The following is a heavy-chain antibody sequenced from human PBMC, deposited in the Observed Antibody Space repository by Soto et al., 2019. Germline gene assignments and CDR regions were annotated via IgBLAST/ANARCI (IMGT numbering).Heavy chain of an antibody. J-gene: IGHJ5*02. D-gene: IGHD3-22*01. V-gene: IGHV1-69*13. CDR3: ARDRGPSSGYYPYWFDP. CDR2: IMPIFRTA. CDR1: GGTFSTAA. Sequence: GASVKVSCKAPGGTFSTAAISWVRQAPGQGLEWMGGIMPIFRTADYAQKFQGRVTITADESTSIAYLELRSLRSEDTAVYYCARDRGPSSGYYPYWFDPWGQGALVTVSS.